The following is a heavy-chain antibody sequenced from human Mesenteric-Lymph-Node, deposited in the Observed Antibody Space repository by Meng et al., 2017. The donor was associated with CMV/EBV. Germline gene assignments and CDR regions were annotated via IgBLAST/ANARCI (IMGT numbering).Heavy chain of an antibody. CDR1: GGPISSSDYY. D-gene: IGHD2-2*01. V-gene: IGHV4-39*07. CDR2: IYYGGRT. CDR3: ARVGRELGYCSSTSCYEAPLYYYGMDV. J-gene: IGHJ6*02. Sequence: SETLSLTCAVSGGPISSSDYYWGWIRQPPGKGLEWIGSIYYGGRTYDNPSLKSRVTISVDTSKNQLSLRLNSVTAADTAVYYCARVGRELGYCSSTSCYEAPLYYYGMDVWGQGTTVTVSS.